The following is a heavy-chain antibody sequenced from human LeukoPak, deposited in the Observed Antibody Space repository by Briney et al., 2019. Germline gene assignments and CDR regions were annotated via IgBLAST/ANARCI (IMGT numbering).Heavy chain of an antibody. CDR2: ISSSSSYI. Sequence: GGSLRLSCAASGFTFSSYSMNWVRQAPGKGLEWVSSISSSSSYIYYADSVKGRFTISRDNAKNSLYLQMNSLRAEDTAVYYCAKQRIAVADPIDYWGQGTLVTVSS. CDR3: AKQRIAVADPIDY. J-gene: IGHJ4*02. D-gene: IGHD6-19*01. V-gene: IGHV3-21*01. CDR1: GFTFSSYS.